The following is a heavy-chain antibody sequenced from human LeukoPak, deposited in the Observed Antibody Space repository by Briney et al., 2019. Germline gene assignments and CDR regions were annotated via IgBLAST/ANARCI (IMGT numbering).Heavy chain of an antibody. CDR2: ISSSSSYI. D-gene: IGHD3-3*01. J-gene: IGHJ4*02. Sequence: LGGSLRPSCAVSRFIFSSYSMNWVRQAPGRGREWVSSISSSSSYIYYADSVRGRFTISRDNAKTSLYLQMNSLRAEDTAVYYCASSFGVVTHFDYWGQATLVTVSS. V-gene: IGHV3-21*01. CDR3: ASSFGVVTHFDY. CDR1: RFIFSSYS.